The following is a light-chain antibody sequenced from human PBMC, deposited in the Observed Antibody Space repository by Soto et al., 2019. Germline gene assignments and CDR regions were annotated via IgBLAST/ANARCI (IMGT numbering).Light chain of an antibody. CDR1: SSNIGAGYD. J-gene: IGLJ2*01. V-gene: IGLV1-40*01. CDR3: QSYDRSLSVV. CDR2: GNS. Sequence: QSVLTQPPSVSGAPGQRVTISCTGSSSNIGAGYDVHWFQQLPGTAPKLLIHGNSNRPSGVPDRFSGSKSGTSASLAITGLQAEDEADYYCQSYDRSLSVVFGGGTQLTVL.